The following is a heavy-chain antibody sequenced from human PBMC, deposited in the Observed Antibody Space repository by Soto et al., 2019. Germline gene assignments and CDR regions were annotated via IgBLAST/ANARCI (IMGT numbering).Heavy chain of an antibody. CDR3: ARAGWYRFDY. J-gene: IGHJ4*02. CDR2: SNSDGTTI. D-gene: IGHD6-19*01. CDR1: GFTFNNYW. V-gene: IGHV3-74*01. Sequence: GGFLRLSCAASGFTFNNYWVHWVRQVPGKVLMWVSRSNSDGTTINYADYVEGRFTISRDNAKSTLFLQMNSLRVEDKAVYYCARAGWYRFDYWGQGSMVNVS.